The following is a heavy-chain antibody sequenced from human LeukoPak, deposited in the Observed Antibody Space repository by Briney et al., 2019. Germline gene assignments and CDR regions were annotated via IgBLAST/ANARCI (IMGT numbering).Heavy chain of an antibody. D-gene: IGHD5-12*01. J-gene: IGHJ4*02. Sequence: GGSLRLSCAASGFTFSSYAMSWVRQAPGKGLEWVSAISGSGGSTYYADSVKGRFTISRDNSKNTLYLQMNSLRAEDTAVYYCARGAGYNSGYEYYFDYWGQGTLVTVSS. CDR1: GFTFSSYA. CDR2: ISGSGGST. CDR3: ARGAGYNSGYEYYFDY. V-gene: IGHV3-23*01.